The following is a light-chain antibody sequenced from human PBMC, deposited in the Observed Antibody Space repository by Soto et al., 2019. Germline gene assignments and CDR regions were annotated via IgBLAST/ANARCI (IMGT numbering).Light chain of an antibody. CDR3: QQYNSYRRT. Sequence: DIQMTQSPSTLSASVGDRVTITCRASQSISSWLAWYQQKPGKAPKLLIYKASSLESGVPSRFSGSGSGTEFTLTISRLQPDDFATYCDQQYNSYRRTFGRGTKVEIK. V-gene: IGKV1-5*03. J-gene: IGKJ1*01. CDR2: KAS. CDR1: QSISSW.